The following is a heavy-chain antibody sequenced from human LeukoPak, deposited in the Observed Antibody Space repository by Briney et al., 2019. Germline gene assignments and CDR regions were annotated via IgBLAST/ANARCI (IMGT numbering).Heavy chain of an antibody. CDR2: IYQSGST. D-gene: IGHD3-22*01. V-gene: IGHV4-4*02. CDR1: GGSISSSNW. CDR3: ASLYDSSGYYLGY. J-gene: IGHJ4*02. Sequence: SGTLSLTCAVSGGSISSSNWWGWVRQPPGKGLEWIGEIYQSGSTNYNPSLKSRVTISVDKSKNQFSLKLSSVTAADTAVYYCASLYDSSGYYLGYWGQGTLVTVSS.